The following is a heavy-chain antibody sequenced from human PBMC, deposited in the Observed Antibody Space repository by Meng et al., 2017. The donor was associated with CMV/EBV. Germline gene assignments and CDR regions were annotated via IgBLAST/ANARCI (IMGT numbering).Heavy chain of an antibody. CDR3: ARDRSGWYPHFDY. CDR2: IYTSGSI. Sequence: EQWQEWGAGLVEPAVVVSLTCSVCGGCIIGYDWSWIRQAAGKGMDWIGRIYTSGSINYNPSLKSRVTMSVDKSKNKFSLKLSSVTAADTAVYYCARDRSGWYPHFDYWGQGTLVTVSS. CDR1: GGCIIGYD. D-gene: IGHD6-19*01. V-gene: IGHV4-4*07. J-gene: IGHJ4*02.